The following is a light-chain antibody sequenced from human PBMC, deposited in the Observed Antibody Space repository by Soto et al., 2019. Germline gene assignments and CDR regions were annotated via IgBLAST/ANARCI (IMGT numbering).Light chain of an antibody. V-gene: IGKV1-39*01. CDR1: QSISSY. J-gene: IGKJ3*01. CDR3: QQSYSAPFT. CDR2: AAS. Sequence: DIHMTQSPSSLSASVGDRVTITCRASQSISSYLNWYQQKPGKAPKLLIYAASSLQSGVPSSFSGSGSGTDFTLTISSLQPEDFATYFCQQSYSAPFTFXPGTKVDIK.